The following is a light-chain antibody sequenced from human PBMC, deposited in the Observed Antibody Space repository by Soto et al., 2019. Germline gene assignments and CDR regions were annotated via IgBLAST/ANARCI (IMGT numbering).Light chain of an antibody. V-gene: IGKV3-11*01. CDR3: QQRSNWPPVA. CDR2: DAS. Sequence: EIVLTQSPATLSLSPGERATLSCRASQSVSSYLAWYQQKPGQAPRLLIYDASNRATGIPARFSGSVSGTDFTLTIGSLEPEDVAVYYCQQRSNWPPVAFGQGTKLEIK. J-gene: IGKJ2*01. CDR1: QSVSSY.